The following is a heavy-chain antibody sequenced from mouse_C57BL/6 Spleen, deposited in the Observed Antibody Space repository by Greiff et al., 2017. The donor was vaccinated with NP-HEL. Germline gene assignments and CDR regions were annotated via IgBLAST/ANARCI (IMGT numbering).Heavy chain of an antibody. CDR1: GYTFTSYW. J-gene: IGHJ4*01. CDR3: ARQYYSNYVDYAMDY. Sequence: VQLQQPGAELVKPGASVKLSCKASGYTFTSYWMHWVKQRPGRGLEWMGRIDPNGGGAKYNEKFKSKATLTVDKPSSTAYMQLSSLTSEDSAVYYCARQYYSNYVDYAMDYWGQGTSVTVSS. CDR2: IDPNGGGA. V-gene: IGHV1-72*01. D-gene: IGHD2-5*01.